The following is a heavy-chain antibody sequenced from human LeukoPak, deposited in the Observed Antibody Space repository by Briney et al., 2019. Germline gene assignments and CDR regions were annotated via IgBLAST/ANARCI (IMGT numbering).Heavy chain of an antibody. CDR3: ARDIIAARPVNWFDP. D-gene: IGHD6-6*01. CDR1: GFTFSSYS. Sequence: PGGSLRLTCAASGFTFSSYSMNWVRQAPGKGLEWVSSISSSSSYIYYADSVKGRFTISRDNAKNSLYLQMNSLRAEDTAVYYCARDIIAARPVNWFDPWGQGTLVTVSS. J-gene: IGHJ5*02. V-gene: IGHV3-21*01. CDR2: ISSSSSYI.